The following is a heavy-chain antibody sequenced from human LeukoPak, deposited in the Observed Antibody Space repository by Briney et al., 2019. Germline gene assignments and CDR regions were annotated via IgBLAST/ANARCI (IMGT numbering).Heavy chain of an antibody. Sequence: PRGSLRLSCAASGFTFSSFEMVWVRQAPGKGVEWISYISTSGASTYYADSVKGRFTVSRDNVKNLMSLRMDTLRVEDTAVYYCARERGYNYGYSGYYDHWGQGVLVTVSS. CDR2: ISTSGAST. V-gene: IGHV3-48*03. CDR3: ARERGYNYGYSGYYDH. D-gene: IGHD5-18*01. J-gene: IGHJ4*02. CDR1: GFTFSSFE.